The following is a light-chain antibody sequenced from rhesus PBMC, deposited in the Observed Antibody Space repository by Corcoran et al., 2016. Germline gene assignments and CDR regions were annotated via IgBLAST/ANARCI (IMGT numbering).Light chain of an antibody. Sequence: QVMLTQSPATLSLSPGERATLSCRASQSVSNYLAWYQQKPGQAPRLLIYGASSRATGIPDRFSCSGSGTDFPLTRRSLEPEDVGVYHCYQHSSGYSFGQGTKVEIK. V-gene: IGKV3-10*01. CDR1: QSVSNY. CDR2: GAS. CDR3: YQHSSGYS. J-gene: IGKJ2*01.